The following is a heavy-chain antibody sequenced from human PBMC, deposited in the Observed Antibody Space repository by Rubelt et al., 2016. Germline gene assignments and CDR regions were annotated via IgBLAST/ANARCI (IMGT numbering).Heavy chain of an antibody. Sequence: SPSRGLEWLGRTYYRSKWYKDYAVSVKSRITINPDTSKNQFSLQLNSVTPEDTAVYYCAREGQLVPERIDYWGQGTLVTVSS. J-gene: IGHJ4*02. V-gene: IGHV6-1*01. D-gene: IGHD6-13*01. CDR2: TYYRSKWYK. CDR3: AREGQLVPERIDY.